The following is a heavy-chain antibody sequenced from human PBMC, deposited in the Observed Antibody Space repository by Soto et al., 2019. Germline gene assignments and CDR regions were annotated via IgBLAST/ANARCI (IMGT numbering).Heavy chain of an antibody. CDR1: GFIFSNYN. J-gene: IGHJ4*02. CDR3: AKVHDYGDYYFDY. CDR2: ISGSGGST. V-gene: IGHV3-23*01. Sequence: GGSLRLSCAASGFIFSNYNMNWVRQAPGKGLEWVSAISGSGGSTYYADSVKGRFTISRDNSKNTLYLQMNSLRAEDTAVYYCAKVHDYGDYYFDYWGQGTLVTVSS. D-gene: IGHD4-17*01.